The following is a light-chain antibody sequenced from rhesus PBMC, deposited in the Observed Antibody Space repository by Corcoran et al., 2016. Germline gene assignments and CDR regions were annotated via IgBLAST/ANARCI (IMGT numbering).Light chain of an antibody. J-gene: IGKJ2*01. Sequence: QVILTQSPATLSLSPGERATLSCRASQSVSSYLAWYQQKPGQAPRLLIYGASSRATGIPDRSSGSGSGTDVTLTISSLEPEDVGVYHCYQHSSGYSFGQETKVEIK. CDR3: YQHSSGYS. V-gene: IGKV3-10*01. CDR1: QSVSSY. CDR2: GAS.